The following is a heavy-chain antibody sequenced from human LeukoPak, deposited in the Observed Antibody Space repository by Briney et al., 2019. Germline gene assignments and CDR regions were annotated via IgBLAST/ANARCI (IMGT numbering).Heavy chain of an antibody. D-gene: IGHD3-22*01. CDR2: IYYSGST. CDR1: GGSISSYY. Sequence: KASETLSLTCTVSGGSISSYYWSWIRQPPGKGLEWIGYIYYSGSTNYNPSLKSRVTISVDTSKNQFSLKLSSVTAADTAVYYCARASSGYPRLYYYYYMDVWGKGTTVTVSS. J-gene: IGHJ6*03. CDR3: ARASSGYPRLYYYYYMDV. V-gene: IGHV4-59*01.